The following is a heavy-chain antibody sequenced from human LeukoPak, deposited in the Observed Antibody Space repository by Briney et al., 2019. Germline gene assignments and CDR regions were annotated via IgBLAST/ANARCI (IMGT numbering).Heavy chain of an antibody. Sequence: ASVKVSCKASGYTFTSYDINWVRQATGQGLEWMGRMNPNSGNTGYAQKFQGRVTMTRNTSISTAYMELSSLRSEDTAVYYCARLRSDFWSGRFDYYYMDVWGKGTTVTVSS. D-gene: IGHD3-3*01. V-gene: IGHV1-8*01. J-gene: IGHJ6*03. CDR3: ARLRSDFWSGRFDYYYMDV. CDR1: GYTFTSYD. CDR2: MNPNSGNT.